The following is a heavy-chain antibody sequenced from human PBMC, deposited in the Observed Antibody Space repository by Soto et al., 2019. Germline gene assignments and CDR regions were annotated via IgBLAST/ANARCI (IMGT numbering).Heavy chain of an antibody. CDR3: ARGRSTIFGVVIIDFDY. D-gene: IGHD3-3*01. Sequence: SETLSLTCTVSGGSISSGGYYWSWIRQHPGKGLEWIGYINYSGSTNYNPSLKGRVTISVDTSKNQFSLKLSSVTAADTAVYYCARGRSTIFGVVIIDFDYWGQGTLVTVSS. CDR1: GGSISSGGYY. V-gene: IGHV4-31*03. CDR2: INYSGST. J-gene: IGHJ4*02.